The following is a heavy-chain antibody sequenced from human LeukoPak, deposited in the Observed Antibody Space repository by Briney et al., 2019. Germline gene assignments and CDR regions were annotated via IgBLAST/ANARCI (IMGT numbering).Heavy chain of an antibody. CDR1: GYTFTSYG. D-gene: IGHD1-14*01. CDR3: AKNPPGGYYYYYMDV. Sequence: GASVKVSCKASGYTFTSYGISWVRQAPGQGLEWMGWINPNSGGTNYAQKFQGRVTMTRDTSISTAYMELSRLRSDDTAVYYCAKNPPGGYYYYYMDVWGKGTTVTVSS. J-gene: IGHJ6*03. V-gene: IGHV1-2*02. CDR2: INPNSGGT.